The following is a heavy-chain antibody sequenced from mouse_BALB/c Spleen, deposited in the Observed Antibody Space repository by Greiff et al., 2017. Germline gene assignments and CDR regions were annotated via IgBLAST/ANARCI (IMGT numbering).Heavy chain of an antibody. CDR2: ISSGSSTI. CDR1: GFTFSSFG. J-gene: IGHJ2*01. V-gene: IGHV5-17*02. D-gene: IGHD2-1*01. CDR3: ARSYGNYGRFDY. Sequence: EVQLVESGGGLVQPGGSRKLSCAASGFTFSSFGMHWVRQAPEKGLEWVAYISSGSSTIYYADTVKGRFTISRDNPKNTLFLQMTSLRSEDTAMYYCARSYGNYGRFDYWGQGTTLTVSS.